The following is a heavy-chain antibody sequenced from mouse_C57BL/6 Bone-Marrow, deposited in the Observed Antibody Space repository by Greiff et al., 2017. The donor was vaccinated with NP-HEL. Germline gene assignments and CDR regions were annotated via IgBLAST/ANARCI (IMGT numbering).Heavy chain of an antibody. V-gene: IGHV5-12*01. D-gene: IGHD1-1*01. CDR1: GFTFSDYY. Sequence: EVKVEESGGGLVQPGGSLKLSCAASGFTFSDYYMYWVRQTPEKRLEWVAYISNGGGSTYYPDTVKGRFTISRDNAKNTLYLQMSRLKSEDTAMYYCARHRYYYGSSYDAMDYWGQGTSVTVSS. J-gene: IGHJ4*01. CDR3: ARHRYYYGSSYDAMDY. CDR2: ISNGGGST.